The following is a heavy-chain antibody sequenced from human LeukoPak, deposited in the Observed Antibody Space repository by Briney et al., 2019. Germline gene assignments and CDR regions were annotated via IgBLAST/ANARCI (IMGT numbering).Heavy chain of an antibody. V-gene: IGHV4-38-2*02. CDR1: GYSISSDYY. D-gene: IGHD6-13*01. CDR3: ARPIAAAGPFWY. CDR2: IYHSGST. J-gene: IGHJ4*02. Sequence: PSETLSLTCTVSGYSISSDYYWGWIRPPPGMGLEWIGSIYHSGSTYYNPSLKSRVTISVDASKNQFPLRLSSVTAADTAVYYCARPIAAAGPFWYWGQGTLVTVSS.